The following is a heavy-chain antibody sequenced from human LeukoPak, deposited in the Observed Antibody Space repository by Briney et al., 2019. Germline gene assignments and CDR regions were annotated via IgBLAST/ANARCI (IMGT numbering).Heavy chain of an antibody. D-gene: IGHD1-26*01. CDR3: ARDAVGAIPFDY. J-gene: IGHJ4*02. Sequence: ASVKVSCKASGYTFTGYYMHWVRQAPGQGLEWMGWINPNSGGTNYAQKFQGRVTMTRDTSIGTAYMELSRLRSDDTAVYYCARDAVGAIPFDYWGQGTLVTVSS. CDR2: INPNSGGT. CDR1: GYTFTGYY. V-gene: IGHV1-2*02.